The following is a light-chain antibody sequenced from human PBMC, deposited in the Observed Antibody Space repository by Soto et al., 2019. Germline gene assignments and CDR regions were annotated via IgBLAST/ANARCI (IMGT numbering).Light chain of an antibody. J-gene: IGKJ2*01. CDR2: DAS. V-gene: IGKV3-11*01. CDR3: QQYNNWPPGT. Sequence: EIVLTQSPATLSLSPGERATLSCRASQSVSSYLAWYQQKPGQAPRLLIYDASNRATGIPARFSGSGSGTDFTLTISSLQYEDFAVYYCQQYNNWPPGTFGQGTKVEIK. CDR1: QSVSSY.